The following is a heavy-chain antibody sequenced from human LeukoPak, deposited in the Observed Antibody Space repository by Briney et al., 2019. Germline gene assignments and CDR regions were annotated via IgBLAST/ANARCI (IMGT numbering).Heavy chain of an antibody. Sequence: GGSLRLSCTASGFIFNNFGLMWVRQAPGKGLEWVSAVSNDGGGTTYADFVKGRFTISRDNSKNTLFLQMNSLRAKDTALYYCAKGSSGYFADLWGQGTLVTVSS. D-gene: IGHD3-22*01. J-gene: IGHJ5*02. CDR3: AKGSSGYFADL. CDR1: GFIFNNFG. V-gene: IGHV3-23*01. CDR2: VSNDGGGT.